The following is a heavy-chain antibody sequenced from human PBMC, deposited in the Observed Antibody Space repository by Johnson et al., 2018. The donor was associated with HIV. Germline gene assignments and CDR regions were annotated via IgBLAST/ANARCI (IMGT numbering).Heavy chain of an antibody. CDR1: GFTFSSYW. J-gene: IGHJ3*02. Sequence: VQLVESGGGVVRPGGSLRLSCAASGFTFSSYWMSWVRQAPGKGLDWVSYISSTGTTIYYADSVKGRFTISRDNAKNTVYLQMDSLRDEDMAVYYCARGASSDHSPHDAFDIWGQGTMVTVSS. CDR3: ARGASSDHSPHDAFDI. D-gene: IGHD6-6*01. V-gene: IGHV3-48*02. CDR2: ISSTGTTI.